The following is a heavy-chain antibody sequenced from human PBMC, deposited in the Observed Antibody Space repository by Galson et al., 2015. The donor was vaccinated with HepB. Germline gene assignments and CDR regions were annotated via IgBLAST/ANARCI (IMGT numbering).Heavy chain of an antibody. J-gene: IGHJ5*02. CDR3: ARTEWELPERLWFDP. Sequence: QSGAEVTKPGESLRISCKGSGYSFTSYWISWVRQMPGKGLEWMGRIDPSDSYTNYSPSFQGHVTISADKSISTAYLQWSSLKASDTAMYYCARTEWELPERLWFDPWGQGTLVTVSS. CDR2: IDPSDSYT. D-gene: IGHD1-26*01. CDR1: GYSFTSYW. V-gene: IGHV5-10-1*01.